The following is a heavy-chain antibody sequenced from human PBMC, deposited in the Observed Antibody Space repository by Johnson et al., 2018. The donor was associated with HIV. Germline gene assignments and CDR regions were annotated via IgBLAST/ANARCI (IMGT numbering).Heavy chain of an antibody. J-gene: IGHJ3*02. V-gene: IGHV3-15*01. D-gene: IGHD3-10*01. CDR1: GFTFRNAW. Sequence: EVQLVESGGGVVRRGGSLILSCAASGFTFRNAWMSWVRQAPGKGLEWVGRIKSKTDGGTTDYAAHATGRIIISRDDSNNTLYSQMNSLKTEATAVYYCTTDWEYYYGAGKLDVFDMWGQGTMVTVSS. CDR3: TTDWEYYYGAGKLDVFDM. CDR2: IKSKTDGGTT.